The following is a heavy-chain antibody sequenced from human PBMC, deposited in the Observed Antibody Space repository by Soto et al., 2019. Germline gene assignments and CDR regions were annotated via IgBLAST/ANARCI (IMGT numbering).Heavy chain of an antibody. D-gene: IGHD3-22*01. J-gene: IGHJ4*02. Sequence: PGGSLRLSCAASGFTFSSFAMSWVRQAPGRGLEWVSDIGGSGDRTYYADSVKGRFTISRDNSMNTLDLQMNSLRAEDTAVYYCAKHLFYYDSSGPTWFDYWGQGTLVTVSS. V-gene: IGHV3-23*01. CDR2: IGGSGDRT. CDR1: GFTFSSFA. CDR3: AKHLFYYDSSGPTWFDY.